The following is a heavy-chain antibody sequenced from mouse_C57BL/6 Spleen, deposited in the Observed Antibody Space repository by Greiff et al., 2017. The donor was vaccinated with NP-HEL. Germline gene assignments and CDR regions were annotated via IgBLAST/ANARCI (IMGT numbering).Heavy chain of an antibody. CDR2: IYPGDGDT. Sequence: VQLHQSGPELVKPGASVKISCKASGYAFSSSWMNWVKQRPGKGLEWIGRIYPGDGDTNYNGKFKGKATLTADKSSSTAYMQLSSLTSEDSAVYFCARRDDYDFAYWGQGTLVTVSA. D-gene: IGHD2-4*01. CDR1: GYAFSSSW. V-gene: IGHV1-82*01. CDR3: ARRDDYDFAY. J-gene: IGHJ3*01.